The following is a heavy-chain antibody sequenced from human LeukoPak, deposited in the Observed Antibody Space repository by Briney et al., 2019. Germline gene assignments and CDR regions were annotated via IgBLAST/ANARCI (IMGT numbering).Heavy chain of an antibody. D-gene: IGHD5-12*01. V-gene: IGHV3-7*01. CDR1: GFTFSRYW. Sequence: GGSLRLSCAASGFTFSRYWMTWVRQAPGKGLEWVANIKQDGSETYYVDAVKGRFTISRDNAKNSLYLQMNSLRVDDTAVYFCARGRYSGYMYYFDYWGRGTLVTVSS. CDR2: IKQDGSET. J-gene: IGHJ4*02. CDR3: ARGRYSGYMYYFDY.